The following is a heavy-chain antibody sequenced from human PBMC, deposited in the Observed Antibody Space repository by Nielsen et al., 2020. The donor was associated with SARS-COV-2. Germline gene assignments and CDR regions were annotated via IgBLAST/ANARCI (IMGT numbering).Heavy chain of an antibody. V-gene: IGHV3-7*01. J-gene: IGHJ3*01. Sequence: GGSLRLSCAASGFSFSSHWMSWVRQVPGKGLEWVADIDPDGGDKVYVDSVKGRFTISRDNAKKSMSLQMNNLRVEDTAVYYCARDWSRAFDVWGQGTMVTVSS. CDR2: IDPDGGDK. CDR1: GFSFSSHW. D-gene: IGHD2-8*02. CDR3: ARDWSRAFDV.